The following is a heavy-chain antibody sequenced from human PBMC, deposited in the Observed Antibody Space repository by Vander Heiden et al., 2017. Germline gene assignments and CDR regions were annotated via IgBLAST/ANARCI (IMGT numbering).Heavy chain of an antibody. Sequence: VQLVDSVAVVVQPGKSLRLSCAVSGFTLKTYGMHWVRQAPGKGLEWVAFISYEGSNEFYADAVRGRFAISRDISKNTLFLQMNNLRVDDTATYYCAKGQYSSTTGWLDPWGQGTLVTVSS. V-gene: IGHV3-30*18. CDR3: AKGQYSSTTGWLDP. CDR1: GFTLKTYG. CDR2: ISYEGSNE. D-gene: IGHD6-13*01. J-gene: IGHJ5*02.